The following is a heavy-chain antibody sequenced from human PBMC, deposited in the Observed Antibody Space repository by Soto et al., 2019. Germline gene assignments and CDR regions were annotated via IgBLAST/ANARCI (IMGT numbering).Heavy chain of an antibody. Sequence: QVQLVQSGAEVKKPGSSVKVSCKASGGTFSSYAISWVRQAPGQGLEWMGGIIPIFGTANYAQKFEGRVRTTADESTSTAYMELSSLRSEDTAVYYCARGSIYCGGDCYYFQHWGQGTLVTVSS. CDR2: IIPIFGTA. V-gene: IGHV1-69*01. CDR3: ARGSIYCGGDCYYFQH. J-gene: IGHJ1*01. D-gene: IGHD2-21*02. CDR1: GGTFSSYA.